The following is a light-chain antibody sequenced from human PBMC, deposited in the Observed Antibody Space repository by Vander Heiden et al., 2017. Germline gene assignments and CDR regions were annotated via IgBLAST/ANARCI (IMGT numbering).Light chain of an antibody. CDR2: RDF. Sequence: QSVLTQPPPASRTPGQRVTISCSGSSTNVGSNSVYWYQHLPGTAPKLLIYRDFQRPSGVPDRFSASRSGTTASLAISGPRSEDEAHYYCAAWDDSLSVVFGGGTKLTVL. CDR3: AAWDDSLSVV. CDR1: STNVGSNS. J-gene: IGLJ2*01. V-gene: IGLV1-47*01.